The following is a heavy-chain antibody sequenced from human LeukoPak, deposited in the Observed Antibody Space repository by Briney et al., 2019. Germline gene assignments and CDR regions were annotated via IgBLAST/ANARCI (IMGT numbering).Heavy chain of an antibody. D-gene: IGHD6-6*01. CDR2: NSPYNGNT. Sequence: ASVKVSCKASGYTFISYGINWVRQAPGQGLEWMGWNSPYNGNTNYAQEFQGRVAMTTDTSTSTAYMELRSLKSDDTAVYYCARGEGVAARQSWFDPWGQGTLVTVSS. CDR3: ARGEGVAARQSWFDP. CDR1: GYTFISYG. J-gene: IGHJ5*02. V-gene: IGHV1-18*01.